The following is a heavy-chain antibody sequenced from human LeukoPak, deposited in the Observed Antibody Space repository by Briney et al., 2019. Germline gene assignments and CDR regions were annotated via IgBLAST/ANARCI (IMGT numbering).Heavy chain of an antibody. D-gene: IGHD3-10*01. Sequence: PSETLSLTCTVSGGSISSYYWSWIRQPPGKGLEWIGYIYYSGSTNYNPSLKSRVTISVDTSKNQFSLKLSSVTAADTAVYYCAREGSTMVRGILYYYYYYYMDVWGKGTTVTISS. V-gene: IGHV4-59*12. CDR3: AREGSTMVRGILYYYYYYYMDV. J-gene: IGHJ6*03. CDR1: GGSISSYY. CDR2: IYYSGST.